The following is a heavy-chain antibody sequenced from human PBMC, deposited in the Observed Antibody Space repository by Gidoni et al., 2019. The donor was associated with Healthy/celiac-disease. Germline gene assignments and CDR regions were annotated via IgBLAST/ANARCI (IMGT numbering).Heavy chain of an antibody. CDR1: GFTFSSYW. J-gene: IGHJ6*02. CDR3: ASHIVVVVAATHYYYYGMDV. Sequence: EVQLVESGGGLVQPGGSLRLSCAASGFTFSSYWMSWVRQAPGKGLEGVANIKQDGSEKYYVDSVKGRFTISRDNAKNSLNLQMNSLRAEDTAVYYCASHIVVVVAATHYYYYGMDVWGQGTTVTVSS. D-gene: IGHD2-15*01. V-gene: IGHV3-7*01. CDR2: IKQDGSEK.